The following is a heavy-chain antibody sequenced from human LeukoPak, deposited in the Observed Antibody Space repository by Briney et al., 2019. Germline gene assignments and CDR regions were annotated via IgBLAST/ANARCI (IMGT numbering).Heavy chain of an antibody. D-gene: IGHD3-22*01. CDR2: IYYSGST. CDR3: ARVSPARSIASDY. J-gene: IGHJ4*02. CDR1: GGSIGSGGYY. V-gene: IGHV4-31*03. Sequence: SQTLSLTCTVSGGSIGSGGYYWSWIRQHPGKGLEWIGYIYYSGSTYYNPSLKSRVTISVDTSKNQFSLKLSSVTAADTAVYYCARVSPARSIASDYWGQGTLVTVSS.